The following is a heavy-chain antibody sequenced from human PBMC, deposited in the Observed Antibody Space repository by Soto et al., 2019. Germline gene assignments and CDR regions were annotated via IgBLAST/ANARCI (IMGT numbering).Heavy chain of an antibody. CDR2: IYYSGST. V-gene: IGHV4-59*08. Sequence: QVQLQESGPGLVKPSETLSLTCTVSGGSISSYYWSWIRQPPGKGLEWIGYIYYSGSTNYNPSLTSRVTISVDTSKNQFSLKLSSVTAADTAVYYCASTNYDILTGYHYYYYMDVWGKGTTVTVSS. J-gene: IGHJ6*03. D-gene: IGHD3-9*01. CDR3: ASTNYDILTGYHYYYYMDV. CDR1: GGSISSYY.